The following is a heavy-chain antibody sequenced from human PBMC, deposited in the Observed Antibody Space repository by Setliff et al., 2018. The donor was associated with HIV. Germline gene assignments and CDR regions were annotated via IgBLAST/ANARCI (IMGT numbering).Heavy chain of an antibody. CDR1: GGSINSGGYY. D-gene: IGHD3-10*01. J-gene: IGHJ3*01. CDR3: ARISMLRGSRHAFDL. V-gene: IGHV4-31*03. CDR2: LHNSGST. Sequence: SETLSLTCTVSGGSINSGGYYWSWVRQDPGKGLEWLGVLHNSGSTSYNPSLKSRLSMSLDTSKNQFTLNLNSVSAADTAVYFCARISMLRGSRHAFDLWGQGMVVTVSS.